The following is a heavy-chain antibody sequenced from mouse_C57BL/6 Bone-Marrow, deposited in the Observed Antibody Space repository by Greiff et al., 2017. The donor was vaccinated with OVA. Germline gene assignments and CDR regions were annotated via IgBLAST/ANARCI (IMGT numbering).Heavy chain of an antibody. Sequence: QVQLQQPGAELVRPGSSVKLSCKASGYTFTSYWMHWVKQRPIQGLEWIGNIDPSDSETHYNQQFKDKATLTVDKSSSTAYMQLSSLTSEDSAVYFCAPLLRLDVYAMDYWGQGTSVTVSS. D-gene: IGHD1-1*01. J-gene: IGHJ4*01. CDR2: IDPSDSET. CDR3: APLLRLDVYAMDY. CDR1: GYTFTSYW. V-gene: IGHV1-52*01.